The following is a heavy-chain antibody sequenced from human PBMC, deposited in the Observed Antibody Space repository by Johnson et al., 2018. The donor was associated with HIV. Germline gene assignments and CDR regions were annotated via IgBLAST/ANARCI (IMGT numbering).Heavy chain of an antibody. CDR2: ISSSGSTR. Sequence: QVQLVESGGGVVQPGRSLRLSCAASGFTFSDYYMSWIRQAPGKGLEWVSYISSSGSTRYYADSVKGRFTISRDNAKNSLYRQMNSLRAEDTAVYYCAREGDYGSSLGAFDIWGQGTMVTVSS. CDR1: GFTFSDYY. V-gene: IGHV3-11*04. CDR3: AREGDYGSSLGAFDI. J-gene: IGHJ3*02. D-gene: IGHD4-17*01.